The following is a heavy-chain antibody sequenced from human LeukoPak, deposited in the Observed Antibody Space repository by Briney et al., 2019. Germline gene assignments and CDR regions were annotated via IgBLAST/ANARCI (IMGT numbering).Heavy chain of an antibody. V-gene: IGHV4-39*07. CDR2: IYYSGST. CDR3: ASVRRTIYDILTGYYSDYYYYYMDV. CDR1: GDSIRSGTYY. Sequence: SETLSLTCNVSGDSIRSGTYYWGWIRQPPGKGLEWIGSIYYSGSTYYNPSLKSRVTISVDTSKNQFSLKLSSVTAADTAVYYCASVRRTIYDILTGYYSDYYYYYMDVWGKGTTVTVSS. D-gene: IGHD3-9*01. J-gene: IGHJ6*03.